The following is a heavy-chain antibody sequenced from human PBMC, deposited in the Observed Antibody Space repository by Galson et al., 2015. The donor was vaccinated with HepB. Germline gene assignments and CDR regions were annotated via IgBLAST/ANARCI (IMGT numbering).Heavy chain of an antibody. CDR2: ISAYDRDT. V-gene: IGHV1-18*01. D-gene: IGHD2-15*01. CDR3: ERGALVAVVDATQNNWFDP. CDR1: GYTFSTYC. Sequence: SVKVSCKASGYTFSTYCITWVRQAPGQGLEWMGWISAYDRDTNYAQKFQGRVTMTTNTSTTTAYMELRSLRSDDTAVYYCERGALVAVVDATQNNWFDPWGQGTLVTVSS. J-gene: IGHJ5*02.